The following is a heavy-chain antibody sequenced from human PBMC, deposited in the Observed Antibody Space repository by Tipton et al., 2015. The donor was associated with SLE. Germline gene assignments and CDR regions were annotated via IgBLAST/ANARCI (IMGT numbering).Heavy chain of an antibody. CDR2: LYYSKDT. CDR1: GGSISDYY. J-gene: IGHJ3*02. CDR3: ARAGGSYDAFDI. V-gene: IGHV4-59*08. D-gene: IGHD3-10*01. Sequence: TLSLTCTVSGGSISDYYWSWIRQPPGKGLEWIGYLYYSKDTNYNPSLKGRVTMSVDTSKNQFSLKVTSVTAADTAVYYCARAGGSYDAFDIWGQGTMVTVSS.